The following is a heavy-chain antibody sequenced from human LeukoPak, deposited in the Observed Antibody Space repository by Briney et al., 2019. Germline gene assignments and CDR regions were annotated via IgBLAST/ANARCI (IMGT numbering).Heavy chain of an antibody. CDR2: IIPIFGTA. Sequence: SVKVSCKASGGTFSSYAISWVRQAPGQGLEWMGGIIPIFGTANYAQKFQGRVTITTDESTSTAYMELSSLRSEDTAVYYCAREGGPYGSGSYYNFDYWGQGTLVTVSS. J-gene: IGHJ4*02. CDR1: GGTFSSYA. CDR3: AREGGPYGSGSYYNFDY. D-gene: IGHD3-10*01. V-gene: IGHV1-69*05.